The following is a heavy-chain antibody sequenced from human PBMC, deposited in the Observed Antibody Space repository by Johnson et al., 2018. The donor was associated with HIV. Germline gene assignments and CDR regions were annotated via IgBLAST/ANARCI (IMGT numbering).Heavy chain of an antibody. D-gene: IGHD6-6*01. V-gene: IGHV3-9*03. Sequence: VQLVESGGGLAKPGGSLRLSCAASGFTFDDYAMPWVRQAPGKGLEWVSGISGNSGSIGSADSVKGRSTISRDNSKSTLYLQMGSLRAEDMGGYYCARDRAEYSTWLDSFDIWGQGTMFTVSS. J-gene: IGHJ3*02. CDR2: ISGNSGSI. CDR1: GFTFDDYA. CDR3: ARDRAEYSTWLDSFDI.